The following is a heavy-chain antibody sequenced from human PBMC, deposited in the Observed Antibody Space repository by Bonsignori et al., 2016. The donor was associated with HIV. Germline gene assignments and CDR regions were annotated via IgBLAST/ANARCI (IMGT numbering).Heavy chain of an antibody. Sequence: WVRQAPGQGLEWMGWINAGNGNTNYAQNLQGRATMTTDTSTNTAYMELRSLRSDDMALYYCARDEDRLGGFDLWGQGTMVTVSS. J-gene: IGHJ3*01. CDR2: INAGNGNT. D-gene: IGHD7-27*01. CDR3: ARDEDRLGGFDL. V-gene: IGHV1-18*03.